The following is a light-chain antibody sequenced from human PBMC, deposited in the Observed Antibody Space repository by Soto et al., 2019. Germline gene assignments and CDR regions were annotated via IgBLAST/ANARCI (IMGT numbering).Light chain of an antibody. CDR1: QSVSSN. CDR3: QKYNNWPPWR. V-gene: IGKV3-15*01. Sequence: EIVMTQSPATLSVSPGERATLSCRASQSVSSNLAWYQQKPGQAPRLLIYGASTRATGIPARFSGSGSWTEFNLSISSLQCEDFAVYYCQKYNNWPPWRFGQGIKVEIK. CDR2: GAS. J-gene: IGKJ1*01.